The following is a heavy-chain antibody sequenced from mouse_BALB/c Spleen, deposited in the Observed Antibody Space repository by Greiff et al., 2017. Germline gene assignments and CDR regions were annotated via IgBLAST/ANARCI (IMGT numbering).Heavy chain of an antibody. D-gene: IGHD2-4*01. CDR1: GFTFSSYG. CDR3: ARHYDYGY. Sequence: EEKLVESGGDLVKPGGSLKLSCAASGFTFSSYGMSWVRQTPDKRLEWVATISSGGSYTYYPDSVKGRFTISRDNAKNTLYLQMSSLKSEDTAMYYCARHYDYGYWGQGTLVTVSA. CDR2: ISSGGSYT. J-gene: IGHJ3*01. V-gene: IGHV5-6*01.